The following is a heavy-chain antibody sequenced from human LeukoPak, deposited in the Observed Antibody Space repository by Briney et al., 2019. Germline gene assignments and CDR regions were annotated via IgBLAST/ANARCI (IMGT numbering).Heavy chain of an antibody. CDR2: IYTSGST. V-gene: IGHV4-61*02. CDR3: ARLPRRVDTAMVADY. CDR1: GGSISSGSYY. J-gene: IGHJ4*02. D-gene: IGHD5-18*01. Sequence: PSETLSLTCTVSGGSISSGSYYWSWIRQPAGKGLEWIGRIYTSGSTNYNPSLKSRVTISVDTSKNQFPLKLSSVTAADTAVYYCARLPRRVDTAMVADYWGQGTLVTVSS.